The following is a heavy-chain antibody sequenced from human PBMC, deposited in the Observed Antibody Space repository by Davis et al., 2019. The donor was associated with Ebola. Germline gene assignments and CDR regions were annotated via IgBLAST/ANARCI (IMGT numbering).Heavy chain of an antibody. CDR1: GYTFTGYY. J-gene: IGHJ6*02. D-gene: IGHD2-2*01. CDR3: ARDIEDCSSTSCYAPGGYYYYYGMDV. V-gene: IGHV1-2*04. CDR2: INPNSGGT. Sequence: ASVKVSCKASGYTFTGYYMHWVRQAPGQGLEWMGWINPNSGGTNYAQKFQGWVTMTRDTSISTAYMELSRLRSDDTAVYYCARDIEDCSSTSCYAPGGYYYYYGMDVWGQGTTVTVSS.